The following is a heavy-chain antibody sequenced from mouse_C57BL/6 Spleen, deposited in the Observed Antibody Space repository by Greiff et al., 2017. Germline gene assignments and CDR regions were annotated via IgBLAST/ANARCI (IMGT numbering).Heavy chain of an antibody. CDR3: ARMSMLTGVDY. J-gene: IGHJ2*01. D-gene: IGHD4-1*01. CDR1: GYSFTSYY. Sequence: VKLVESGPELVKPGASVKISCKASGYSFTSYYIHWVKQRPGQGLEWIGWIYPGSGNTKYNEKFKGKATLTADTSSSTAYMQLSSLTSEDSAVYYCARMSMLTGVDYWGQGTTLTVSS. V-gene: IGHV1-66*01. CDR2: IYPGSGNT.